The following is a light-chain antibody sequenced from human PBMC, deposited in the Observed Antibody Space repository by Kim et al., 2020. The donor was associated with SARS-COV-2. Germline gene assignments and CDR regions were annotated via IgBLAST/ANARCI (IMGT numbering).Light chain of an antibody. CDR3: QQRTNSYT. J-gene: IGKJ2*01. CDR1: QCISIY. CDR2: NAS. Sequence: LASAPRERASLARRASQCISIYLAWYQRKPSQAPRLLIYNASSRATGIPPRFSGSGSGTEFTLTITSLEPEDFAVYYCQQRTNSYTFGQGTKLEI. V-gene: IGKV3-11*01.